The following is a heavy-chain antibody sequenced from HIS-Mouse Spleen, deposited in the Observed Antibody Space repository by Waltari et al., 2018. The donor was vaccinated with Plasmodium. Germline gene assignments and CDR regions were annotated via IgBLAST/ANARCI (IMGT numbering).Heavy chain of an antibody. D-gene: IGHD4-4*01. CDR3: AKGGLTTYYYYGMDV. Sequence: DYTMHWVRQAPGKGLEWVSLISWDGGSTYYADSVKGRFTISRDNSKNSLYLQMNSLRTEDTALYYCAKGGLTTYYYYGMDVWGQGTTVTVSS. J-gene: IGHJ6*02. CDR2: ISWDGGST. V-gene: IGHV3-43*01. CDR1: DYT.